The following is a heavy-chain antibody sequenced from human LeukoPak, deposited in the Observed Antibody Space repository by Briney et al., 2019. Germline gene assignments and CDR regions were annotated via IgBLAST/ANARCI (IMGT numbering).Heavy chain of an antibody. J-gene: IGHJ4*02. CDR2: IKTDGSST. CDR1: GDSW. V-gene: IGHV3-74*01. Sequence: GGSLRLSCAGSGDSWMHWVRQVQGKGLVWVSRIKTDGSSTSYADCVKGRFTISNDNAENTLYLQMNSLRAEDTAVYYCARGDGAITNYWGQGTLVTVSS. CDR3: ARGDGAITNY. D-gene: IGHD3-16*01.